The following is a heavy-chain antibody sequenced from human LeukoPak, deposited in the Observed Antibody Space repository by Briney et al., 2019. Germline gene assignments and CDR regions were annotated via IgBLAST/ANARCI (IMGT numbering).Heavy chain of an antibody. V-gene: IGHV3-7*05. J-gene: IGHJ4*02. Sequence: GGSLRLSCAASGFTFSIYWMSWVRQAPGKGLEWVANIKQDGSEKYYVDSVKGRFTSSRDNSKNTLYLQMNSLRAEDTAVYYCAKGGWLEYWGQGTLVTVSS. CDR3: AKGGWLEY. CDR2: IKQDGSEK. D-gene: IGHD6-19*01. CDR1: GFTFSIYW.